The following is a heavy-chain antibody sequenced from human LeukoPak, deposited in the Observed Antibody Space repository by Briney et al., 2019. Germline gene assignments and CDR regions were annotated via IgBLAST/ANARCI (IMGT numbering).Heavy chain of an antibody. J-gene: IGHJ3*02. CDR1: GGTFSSYA. V-gene: IGHV1-69*05. CDR2: IIPIFGTA. CDR3: AREQTKYSNYPPRADAFDI. Sequence: ASVKVSCKASGGTFSSYAISWVRQAPGQGLEWMGGIIPIFGTANYAQKFQGRVTITTDESTSTAYMELSSLRSEDTAVYYCAREQTKYSNYPPRADAFDIWGQGTMVTVSS. D-gene: IGHD4-11*01.